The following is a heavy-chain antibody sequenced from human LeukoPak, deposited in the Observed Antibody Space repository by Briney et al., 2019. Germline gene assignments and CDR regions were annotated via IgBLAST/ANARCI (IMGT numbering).Heavy chain of an antibody. Sequence: SETLSLTCTVSGGSISSSSYYWGWIRQPPGKGLEWIGSIYYSGSTNYNPSLKSRVTMSVDTSKNQFSLKLSSVTAADTAVYYCARDHSVAPYYYYYMDVWGKGTTVTVSS. CDR1: GGSISSSSYY. CDR2: IYYSGST. J-gene: IGHJ6*03. V-gene: IGHV4-39*07. D-gene: IGHD6-19*01. CDR3: ARDHSVAPYYYYYMDV.